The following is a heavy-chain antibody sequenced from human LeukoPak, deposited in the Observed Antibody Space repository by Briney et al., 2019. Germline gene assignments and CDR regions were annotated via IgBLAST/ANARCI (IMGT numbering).Heavy chain of an antibody. CDR3: AKGYCTGASCYVLDS. CDR2: INPSVSST. Sequence: ASVKVYCKASGYDFTTNYIHWVRQAPGQGLEWMGTINPSVSSTTYGQRFRGRVTMTRDTSTATVYMDLGSLTSEDTAIYYCAKGYCTGASCYVLDSWGQGTLVTVSS. V-gene: IGHV1-46*01. J-gene: IGHJ4*02. CDR1: GYDFTTNY. D-gene: IGHD2-15*01.